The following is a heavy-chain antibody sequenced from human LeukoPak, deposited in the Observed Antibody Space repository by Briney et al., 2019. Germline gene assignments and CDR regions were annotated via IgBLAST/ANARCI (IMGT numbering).Heavy chain of an antibody. J-gene: IGHJ4*02. CDR1: GYTFTSYG. V-gene: IGHV1-18*01. CDR2: ISAYNGNT. Sequence: ASVKVSCKASGYTFTSYGVSWVRQAPGQGLEWMGWISAYNGNTNYAQKLQGRVTMTTDTSTSTAYMELRSLRSDDTAVYYCAREVVGANRVDYWGQGTLVTVST. CDR3: AREVVGANRVDY. D-gene: IGHD1-26*01.